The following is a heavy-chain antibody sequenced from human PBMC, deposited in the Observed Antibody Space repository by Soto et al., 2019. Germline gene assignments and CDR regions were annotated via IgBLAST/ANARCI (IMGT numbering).Heavy chain of an antibody. Sequence: SETLSHTCTFSGLNIISGTYSWGWIRKPPGKGLEWIGTFYYSGSTNYNPSLKSRVTISVDTSKNQFSLKLSSVTAADTAVYYCARAPRGNYGYPSYFDYWGQGTLVTVSS. CDR3: ARAPRGNYGYPSYFDY. D-gene: IGHD3-10*01. CDR2: FYYSGST. CDR1: GLNIISGTYS. J-gene: IGHJ4*02. V-gene: IGHV4-39*07.